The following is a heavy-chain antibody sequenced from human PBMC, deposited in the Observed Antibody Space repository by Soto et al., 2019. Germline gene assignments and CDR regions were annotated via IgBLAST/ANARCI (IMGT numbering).Heavy chain of an antibody. V-gene: IGHV6-1*01. Sequence: QTLSLTCAISGDSVSSNSAAWNWIRQSPSRGLEWLGRTYYRSKWYNDYAVSVKSRITINPDTSKNQFSLQLNSVTPEDTAVYYCARESAGFWSGYPTTALDYWGQGTLVTVSS. CDR3: ARESAGFWSGYPTTALDY. CDR2: TYYRSKWYN. J-gene: IGHJ4*02. CDR1: GDSVSSNSAA. D-gene: IGHD3-3*01.